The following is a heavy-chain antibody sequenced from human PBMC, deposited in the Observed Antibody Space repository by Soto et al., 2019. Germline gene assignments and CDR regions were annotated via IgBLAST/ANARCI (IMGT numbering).Heavy chain of an antibody. CDR3: AREVAVAGDFDY. CDR1: GGSISSYY. D-gene: IGHD6-19*01. Sequence: TSETLSLTCTVSGGSISSYYWSWIRQPPGKGLEWIGYIYYSGSTNYNPSLKSRVTISVDTSKNQFSLKLSSVTAADTAVYYCAREVAVAGDFDYWGQGTLVTVSS. J-gene: IGHJ4*02. CDR2: IYYSGST. V-gene: IGHV4-59*01.